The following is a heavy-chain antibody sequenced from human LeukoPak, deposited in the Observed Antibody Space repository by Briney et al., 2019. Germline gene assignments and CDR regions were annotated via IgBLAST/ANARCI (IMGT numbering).Heavy chain of an antibody. J-gene: IGHJ3*02. D-gene: IGHD3-22*01. V-gene: IGHV4-61*08. CDR2: IYYSGST. CDR1: GGSISSGGYS. CDR3: ARDSELPDYDDAFDI. Sequence: NPSETLSLTCAVSGGSISSGGYSWSWIRQPPGKGLEWIGYIYYSGSTNYNPSLKSRVTISVDTSKNQFSLKLSSVTATDTAVYYCARDSELPDYDDAFDIWGRGTMVTVSS.